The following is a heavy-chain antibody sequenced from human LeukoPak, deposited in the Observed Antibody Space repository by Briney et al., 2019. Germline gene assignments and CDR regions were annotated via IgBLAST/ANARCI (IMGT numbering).Heavy chain of an antibody. J-gene: IGHJ4*02. Sequence: GGSLRLSCAASGFTFSSHGMNWVRQTPGKGLEWVSYTSKTSNTRDYADSVKGRFTISRDNDKNSLSLQMNSLRDEDTAVYYCARDRGYSNYYDYWGQGTLVTVSS. CDR3: ARDRGYSNYYDY. CDR2: TSKTSNTR. CDR1: GFTFSSHG. D-gene: IGHD5-12*01. V-gene: IGHV3-48*02.